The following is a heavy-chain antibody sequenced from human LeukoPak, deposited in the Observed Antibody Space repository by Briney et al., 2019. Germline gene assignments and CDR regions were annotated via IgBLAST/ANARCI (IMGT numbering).Heavy chain of an antibody. D-gene: IGHD6-19*01. J-gene: IGHJ5*02. CDR2: IYYSGST. V-gene: IGHV4-39*07. Sequence: PSETLSLTCTVSGGSISSSGYYWGWIRQPPGKGLEWIGSIYYSGSTYYNPSLKSRVTISVDTSKNQFSLKLSSVTAADTAVYYCARDRSSGWYGLNWFDPWGQGTLVTVYS. CDR3: ARDRSSGWYGLNWFDP. CDR1: GGSISSSGYY.